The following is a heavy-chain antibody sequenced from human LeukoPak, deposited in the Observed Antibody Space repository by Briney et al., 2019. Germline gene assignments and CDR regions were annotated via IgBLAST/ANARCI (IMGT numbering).Heavy chain of an antibody. V-gene: IGHV3-66*01. J-gene: IGHJ4*02. Sequence: GGSLRLSCAVSGFTLITDNVSWVRPAPRKGLEWVLVINSSGATSYAESVKERLSISRDESNNTVYLQMNSLRVEDTAVYYCARAPWGYQFDSWGQGTLVTVSS. D-gene: IGHD5-12*01. CDR2: INSSGAT. CDR1: GFTLITDN. CDR3: ARAPWGYQFDS.